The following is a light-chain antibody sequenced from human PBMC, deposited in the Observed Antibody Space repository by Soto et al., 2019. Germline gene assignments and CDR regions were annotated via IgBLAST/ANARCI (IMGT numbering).Light chain of an antibody. CDR2: DVT. CDR3: SSFTTISTYV. CDR1: SSDVGSNNR. V-gene: IGLV2-18*02. J-gene: IGLJ1*01. Sequence: QSALTQPPSVSGSPGQSVAISCSGSSSDVGSNNRVSWYQQSPGTAPKLMIYDVTNRPSGVPDRFSGSKSGNTASLTISGLQAEDEADYYCSSFTTISTYVFGTGTKLTVL.